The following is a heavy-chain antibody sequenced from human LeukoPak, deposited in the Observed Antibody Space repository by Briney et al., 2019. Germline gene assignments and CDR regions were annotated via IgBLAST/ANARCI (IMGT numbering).Heavy chain of an antibody. J-gene: IGHJ4*02. CDR1: GFTFTSYA. CDR3: AGRYCSGGNCYLNPLDY. D-gene: IGHD2-15*01. V-gene: IGHV3-23*01. Sequence: GGSLRLSCAASGFTFTSYAMSWVRQAPGKGLEWVSGISGSVNATHDADSVKGRFTISRDNSKSTLYLQMNSLRAEDTAMYYCAGRYCSGGNCYLNPLDYWGQGTLVTVSS. CDR2: ISGSVNAT.